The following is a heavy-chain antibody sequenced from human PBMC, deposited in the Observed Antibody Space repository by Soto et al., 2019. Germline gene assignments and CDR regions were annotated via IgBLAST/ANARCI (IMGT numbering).Heavy chain of an antibody. D-gene: IGHD3-22*01. CDR1: GSIFTRYG. Sequence: ASVKVSCKASGSIFTRYGMHWLRPAPGQRLEWMGWIDAGNGHTKYSRRLQGRVTITRDTSATTAYMELRSLRSEDTAVYYCARDTYSESSGYPDHWGQGTVVTVSS. CDR3: ARDTYSESSGYPDH. J-gene: IGHJ5*02. CDR2: IDAGNGHT. V-gene: IGHV1-3*01.